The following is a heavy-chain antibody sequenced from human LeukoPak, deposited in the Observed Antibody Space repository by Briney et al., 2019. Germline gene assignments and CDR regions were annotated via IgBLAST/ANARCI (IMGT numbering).Heavy chain of an antibody. CDR1: GGSFSGYY. Sequence: SETLSLTCAVYGGSFSGYYWSWIRQPPGKGLEWIGEINHSGSTNYNPSLKSRVTISLDTSKNQFSLKLSSVTAADTAVYYCARVTARDWFDPWGQGTLVTVSS. V-gene: IGHV4-34*01. D-gene: IGHD6-6*01. CDR3: ARVTARDWFDP. CDR2: INHSGST. J-gene: IGHJ5*02.